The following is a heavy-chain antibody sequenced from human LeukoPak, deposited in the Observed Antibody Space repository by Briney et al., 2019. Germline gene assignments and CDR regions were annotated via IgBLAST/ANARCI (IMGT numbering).Heavy chain of an antibody. V-gene: IGHV3-23*01. CDR3: AKDPLWGALSQLDY. Sequence: GGSLRLSCAASGFTFSSYAMSWVRQAPGKGLEWVSAISGSGGSTYYADSVKGRFTISRDNSKNTLYLQMSSLRAEDTAVYYCAKDPLWGALSQLDYWGQGTLVTVSS. D-gene: IGHD3-16*02. J-gene: IGHJ4*02. CDR2: ISGSGGST. CDR1: GFTFSSYA.